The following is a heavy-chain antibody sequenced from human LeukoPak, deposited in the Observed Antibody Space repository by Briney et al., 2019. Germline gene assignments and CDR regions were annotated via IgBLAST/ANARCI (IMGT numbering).Heavy chain of an antibody. Sequence: GGSLRLSCAASGFTFSSYDMHWVRQAPGKGLEWVAFIRYDGSNKYYADSVKGRFTISRDNSKNTLYLQMNSLRAEDTAVYYCAKDEHHYDPDYFDYWGQGTLVTVSS. CDR1: GFTFSSYD. J-gene: IGHJ4*02. CDR2: IRYDGSNK. CDR3: AKDEHHYDPDYFDY. V-gene: IGHV3-30*02. D-gene: IGHD3-22*01.